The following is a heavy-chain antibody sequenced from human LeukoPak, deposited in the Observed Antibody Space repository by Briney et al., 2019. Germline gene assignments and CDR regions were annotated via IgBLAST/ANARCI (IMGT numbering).Heavy chain of an antibody. CDR1: GFTFSSYA. V-gene: IGHV3-23*01. J-gene: IGHJ4*02. CDR2: ISGSGGST. CDR3: AKVGGAYYFDY. D-gene: IGHD1-26*01. Sequence: GGSLRLSCAASGFTFSSYAMSWVRQAPGEGLEWVSAISGSGGSTYYADSVKGRFTISRDNSKNTLYLQMNSLRAEDTAVYYRAKVGGAYYFDYWGQGTLVTVSS.